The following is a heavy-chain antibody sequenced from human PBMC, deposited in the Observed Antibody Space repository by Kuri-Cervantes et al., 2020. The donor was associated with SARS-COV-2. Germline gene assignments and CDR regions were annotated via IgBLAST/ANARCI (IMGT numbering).Heavy chain of an antibody. J-gene: IGHJ4*02. CDR3: ARVAVAATIFGDY. V-gene: IGHV4-59*12. D-gene: IGHD6-19*01. CDR2: IYYSGST. CDR1: GGSISCYY. Sequence: GSLRLSWSVSGGSISCYYWSSFRQPPGKGLEWIGYIYYSGSTNYNPSLKSRVTISVDTSKNQFSLELSSVTAADTAVYYCARVAVAATIFGDYWGQGNMVTVSS.